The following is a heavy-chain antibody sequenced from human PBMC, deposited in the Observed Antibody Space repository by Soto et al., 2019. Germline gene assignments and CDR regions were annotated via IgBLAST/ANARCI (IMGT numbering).Heavy chain of an antibody. CDR2: IYSGGST. D-gene: IGHD2-2*01. J-gene: IGHJ6*03. V-gene: IGHV3-66*01. CDR1: GFTVSSNY. CDR3: AVGYCSSTSCPYYYYYYYMDV. Sequence: GGSLRLSCAASGFTVSSNYMSWVRQAPGKGLEWVSVIYSGGSTYYADSVKGRFTISRDNSKNTLYLQMNSLRAEDTAVYYCAVGYCSSTSCPYYYYYYYMDVWGKGTTVTVSS.